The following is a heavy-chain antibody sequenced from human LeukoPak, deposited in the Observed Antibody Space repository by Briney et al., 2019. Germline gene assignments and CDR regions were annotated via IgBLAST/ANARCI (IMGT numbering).Heavy chain of an antibody. J-gene: IGHJ4*02. CDR2: INHSGST. CDR3: HSRFLEWLLDC. Sequence: PSETLSFTCAVYGGSFSGYYWSWIRQPPGKGLEWIGEINHSGSTYYNPSLKSRVTISVDTSKNQFSLRLSSVTAADTAIYYCHSRFLEWLLDCWGQGTLVTVSS. CDR1: GGSFSGYY. D-gene: IGHD3-3*01. V-gene: IGHV4-34*01.